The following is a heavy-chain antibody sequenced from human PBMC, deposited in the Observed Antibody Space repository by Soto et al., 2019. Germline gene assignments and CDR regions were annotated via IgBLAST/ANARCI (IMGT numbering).Heavy chain of an antibody. CDR1: GGSISSYY. D-gene: IGHD1-1*01. Sequence: QVQLQESGPGLVKPSETLSLTCTVSGGSISSYYWSWIRQPPGKGLEWIGYIYYSGSTNYNPSLKSRVTISVDTSKNQFSPKLSSVTAADTAVYYCARDERYGRGHYFDYWGQGTLVTVSS. CDR3: ARDERYGRGHYFDY. CDR2: IYYSGST. V-gene: IGHV4-59*01. J-gene: IGHJ4*02.